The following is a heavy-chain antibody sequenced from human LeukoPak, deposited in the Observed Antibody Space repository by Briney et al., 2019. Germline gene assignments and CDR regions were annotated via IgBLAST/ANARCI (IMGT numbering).Heavy chain of an antibody. J-gene: IGHJ3*02. Sequence: GESLKISCKGSGYSFTSFWIGWVRQMPGIGPEWMGIIFPDDSDVRYSPSSQGQVTISVDKSISTAYLQWGSLEASDTAMYYCXXXXXXXXXSATRAFDIWVQGTMVTVSS. D-gene: IGHD2-15*01. CDR1: GYSFTSFW. V-gene: IGHV5-51*01. CDR3: XXXXXXXXXSATRAFDI. CDR2: IFPDDSDV.